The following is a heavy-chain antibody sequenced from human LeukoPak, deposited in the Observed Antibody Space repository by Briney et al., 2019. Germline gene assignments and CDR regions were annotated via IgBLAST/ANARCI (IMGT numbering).Heavy chain of an antibody. D-gene: IGHD6-19*01. Sequence: GGSLRLSCAASGFTFSSYEMNWVRQAPGKGLEWVSYISSSGSTIYYADSVKGRFTISRDNAKNSLYLQMNSLRAEDTAVYYCARVTEGWYAGGRFDPWGQGTLVTVSS. CDR1: GFTFSSYE. J-gene: IGHJ5*02. CDR2: ISSSGSTI. V-gene: IGHV3-48*03. CDR3: ARVTEGWYAGGRFDP.